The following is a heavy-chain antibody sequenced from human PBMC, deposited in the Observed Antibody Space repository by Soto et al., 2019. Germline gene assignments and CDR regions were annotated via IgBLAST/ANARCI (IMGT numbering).Heavy chain of an antibody. J-gene: IGHJ4*02. CDR2: IIPIFGTA. D-gene: IGHD3-22*01. CDR1: GGTFSSYA. CDR3: ARSYYYDSSGYYDYYFDY. V-gene: IGHV1-69*13. Sequence: ASVKVSCKASGGTFSSYAISWVRQAPGQGLEWMGGIIPIFGTANYAQKFQGRVTITADESTSTAYMELSSLRSEDTAVYYCARSYYYDSSGYYDYYFDYWGQGTLVTVSS.